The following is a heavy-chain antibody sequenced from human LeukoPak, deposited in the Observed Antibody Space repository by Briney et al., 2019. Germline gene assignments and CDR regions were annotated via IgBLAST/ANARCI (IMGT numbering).Heavy chain of an antibody. Sequence: ASVKVSCKASGYTFPSYFMHWVRQAPGQGLEWMGRVNPNSGGTNYAQKFQGRVTMTRDTSISTAYMELSRLRSDDTAVYYCARAHGSGIYGMDVWGQGTTVTVSS. J-gene: IGHJ6*01. CDR1: GYTFPSYF. CDR2: VNPNSGGT. D-gene: IGHD3-10*01. V-gene: IGHV1-2*06. CDR3: ARAHGSGIYGMDV.